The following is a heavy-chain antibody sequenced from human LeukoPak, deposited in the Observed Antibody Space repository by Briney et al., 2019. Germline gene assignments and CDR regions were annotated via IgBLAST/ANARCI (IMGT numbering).Heavy chain of an antibody. Sequence: RASETLSLTCTVSGGSISSYYWSWIRQPPGKGLGWIGYIYYSGSTNYNPSLKSRVTISVDTSKNQFSLKLSSVTAADTAVYYCARASYRQNWFDPWGQGTLVTVSS. CDR3: ARASYRQNWFDP. J-gene: IGHJ5*02. D-gene: IGHD1-26*01. CDR1: GGSISSYY. V-gene: IGHV4-59*01. CDR2: IYYSGST.